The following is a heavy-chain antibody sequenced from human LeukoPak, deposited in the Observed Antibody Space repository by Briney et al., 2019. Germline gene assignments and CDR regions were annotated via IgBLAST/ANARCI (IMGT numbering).Heavy chain of an antibody. CDR1: GFTVSSNY. Sequence: TGGSLRLSCAASGFTVSSNYMSWVRQAPGKGLEWVSVIYSGGSTYYADSVKGRFTISRDNSKNTLYLQVNSLRADDTAIYYCARESNWLFNFWGQGSLVTVSS. CDR3: ARESNWLFNF. J-gene: IGHJ4*02. D-gene: IGHD3-22*01. V-gene: IGHV3-53*01. CDR2: IYSGGST.